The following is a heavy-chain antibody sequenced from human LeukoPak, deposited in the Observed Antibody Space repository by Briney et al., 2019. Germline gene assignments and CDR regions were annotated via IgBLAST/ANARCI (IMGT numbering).Heavy chain of an antibody. V-gene: IGHV3-21*01. D-gene: IGHD6-13*01. Sequence: PGGSLRLSCTASGFTFSNAWMSWVRQAPGKGLKWVSSISSGSDSIYYADSVKGRFTISRDDAKNSLYLQMNSLREEDAAVYYCGGEFSSSPASMDVWGQGATVTVSS. J-gene: IGHJ6*02. CDR3: GGEFSSSPASMDV. CDR1: GFTFSNAW. CDR2: ISSGSDSI.